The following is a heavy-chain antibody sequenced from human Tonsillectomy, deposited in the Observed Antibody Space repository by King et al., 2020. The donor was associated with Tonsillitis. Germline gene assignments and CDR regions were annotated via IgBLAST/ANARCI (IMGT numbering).Heavy chain of an antibody. J-gene: IGHJ4*02. Sequence: VQLQESGPGLLKPSQTLSLTCAVSGGSITSGAYSWSWIRQPPGKGLEWIGYIFYNGDTHYNPSLTSRVTVSRDTSKNQFSLELTSVTAADTAVYYCARGLLGFCSRSTCFDYWGQGTLVPVSS. CDR1: GGSITSGAYS. V-gene: IGHV4-30-4*07. CDR3: ARGLLGFCSRSTCFDY. CDR2: IFYNGDT. D-gene: IGHD2-2*01.